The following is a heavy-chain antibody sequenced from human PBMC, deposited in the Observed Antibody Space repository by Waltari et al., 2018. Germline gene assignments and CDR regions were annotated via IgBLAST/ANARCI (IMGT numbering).Heavy chain of an antibody. Sequence: EVQLEESGGGLVKPGGSLRLPCAASGFNFKNYTMTWVRQAPGKGLEWVSSVSSRTTYKYYADSVKGRFTISRDNAKNSLYLQMNSLRAEDTAVYYCARGILRSSEWLLMDYCEYWGQGALVTVSS. CDR1: GFNFKNYT. CDR3: ARGILRSSEWLLMDYCEY. D-gene: IGHD3-3*01. V-gene: IGHV3-21*01. J-gene: IGHJ4*02. CDR2: VSSRTTYK.